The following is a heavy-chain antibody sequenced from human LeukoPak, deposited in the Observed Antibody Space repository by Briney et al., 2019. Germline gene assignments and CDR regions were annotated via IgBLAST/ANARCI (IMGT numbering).Heavy chain of an antibody. V-gene: IGHV1-2*02. J-gene: IGHJ4*02. D-gene: IGHD6-13*01. Sequence: GASVKVSCKASGYTFTGYYMHWVRQAPGLGLEWMGWINPNSGGTNYAQKFQGRVTMTRDTSISTAYMELSRLRSDDTAVYYCARAWKRGSWYVDLGYWGQGTLVTVSS. CDR3: ARAWKRGSWYVDLGY. CDR1: GYTFTGYY. CDR2: INPNSGGT.